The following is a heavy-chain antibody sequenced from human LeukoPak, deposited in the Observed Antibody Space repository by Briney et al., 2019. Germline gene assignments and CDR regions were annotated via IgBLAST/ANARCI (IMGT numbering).Heavy chain of an antibody. Sequence: GGSLRLSCAASGFTVSSNYMSWVRQAPGKGLEWVSVIYSGGSTYYADSVKGRFTISRDNAKNTLYLQMNSLRAEDTAVYYCARLGSQGGVAALDYWGQGTLVTVSS. V-gene: IGHV3-53*01. CDR2: IYSGGST. D-gene: IGHD6-25*01. CDR3: ARLGSQGGVAALDY. J-gene: IGHJ4*02. CDR1: GFTVSSNY.